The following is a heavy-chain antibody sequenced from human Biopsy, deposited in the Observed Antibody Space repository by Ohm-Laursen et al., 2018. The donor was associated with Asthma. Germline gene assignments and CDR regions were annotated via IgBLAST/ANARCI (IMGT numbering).Heavy chain of an antibody. J-gene: IGHJ4*02. D-gene: IGHD6-19*01. CDR1: GFTVSRDH. Sequence: SLRLSCAASGFTVSRDHMFWVRQAPGKGLEWVSVIYSGGTSDTADSVRGRFTIFRDFYKNTLYLQMVSLRAEDTAVYYCARGDSSGWSHYYFDYWGQGTLVTVSS. CDR3: ARGDSSGWSHYYFDY. V-gene: IGHV3-53*01. CDR2: IYSGGTS.